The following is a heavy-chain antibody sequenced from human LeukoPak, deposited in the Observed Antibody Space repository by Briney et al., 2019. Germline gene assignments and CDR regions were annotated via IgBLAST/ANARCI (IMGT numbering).Heavy chain of an antibody. J-gene: IGHJ4*02. Sequence: ASVKVSCKASGYTFRNNGITWVRQAPGQGLERMGWIGTYNGNTDYAQKFQGRVIMTADTSTTTAHMELRSLRSDDTAVYYCARGRLKRVPFTKVAGALDYWGQGTRVTVSS. CDR3: ARGRLKRVPFTKVAGALDY. CDR1: GYTFRNNG. V-gene: IGHV1-18*01. CDR2: IGTYNGNT. D-gene: IGHD6-19*01.